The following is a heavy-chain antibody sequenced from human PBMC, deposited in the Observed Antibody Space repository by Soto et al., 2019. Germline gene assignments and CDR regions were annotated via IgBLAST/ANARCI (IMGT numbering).Heavy chain of an antibody. Sequence: GGSLRLSCAASGFICSSYDMSWVRQAPGKGLEWVSTILVGGRTFYVDSVKGRFTISRDSSNNMVYLQMNSLTAGDTALYYCAKATATGGGAFDICGQGTKVTVSS. CDR2: ILVGGRT. V-gene: IGHV3-23*01. CDR1: GFICSSYD. J-gene: IGHJ3*02. CDR3: AKATATGGGAFDI. D-gene: IGHD2-8*02.